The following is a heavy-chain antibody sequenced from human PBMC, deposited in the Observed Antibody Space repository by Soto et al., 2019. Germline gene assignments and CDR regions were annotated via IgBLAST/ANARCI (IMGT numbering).Heavy chain of an antibody. CDR2: INSDGSTI. Sequence: GGSLRLSCAASGFTFGPFWMHWVRQAPGKGLVWLSHINSDGSTIVYADSVKGRFTISRDNAKNSLYLQMNSLRAEDTAVYYCARSSGGVYYYDSSGPDAFDIWGQGTMVTVS. J-gene: IGHJ3*02. CDR1: GFTFGPFW. D-gene: IGHD3-22*01. V-gene: IGHV3-74*01. CDR3: ARSSGGVYYYDSSGPDAFDI.